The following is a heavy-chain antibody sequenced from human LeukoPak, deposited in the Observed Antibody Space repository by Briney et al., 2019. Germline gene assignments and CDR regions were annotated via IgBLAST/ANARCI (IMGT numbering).Heavy chain of an antibody. Sequence: SETLSLTCAVYGVSFSGYYWSWIRQPPGKGLEWIGEINHSGSTNYNPSLKSRVTISVDTSKNQFSLKLSSVTAADTAVYYCARGRGYSGSYLGYWGQGTLVTVSS. V-gene: IGHV4-34*01. D-gene: IGHD1-26*01. CDR2: INHSGST. CDR1: GVSFSGYY. J-gene: IGHJ4*02. CDR3: ARGRGYSGSYLGY.